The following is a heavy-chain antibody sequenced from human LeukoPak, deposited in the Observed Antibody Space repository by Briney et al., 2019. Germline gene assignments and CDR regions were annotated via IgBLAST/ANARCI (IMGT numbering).Heavy chain of an antibody. CDR1: GGSFSGYY. CDR2: ISDIGSI. D-gene: IGHD2-8*02. J-gene: IGHJ4*02. V-gene: IGHV4-59*08. CDR3: AGHHPRNTVDF. Sequence: SETLSLTCAVYGGSFSGYYWSWIRQPPGKGLEWIAYISDIGSINYNPSLKSRVTISLDTSKNQLSLKLRSVTAADTAVYYCAGHHPRNTVDFWGQGTLVTVSS.